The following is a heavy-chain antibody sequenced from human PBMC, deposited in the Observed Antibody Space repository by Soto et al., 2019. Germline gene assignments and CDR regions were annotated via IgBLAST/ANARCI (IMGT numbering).Heavy chain of an antibody. CDR2: ISSSSSYI. CDR1: GFTFSSYS. D-gene: IGHD3-3*01. Sequence: EVQLVESGGGLDKPGGSLRLSCAASGFTFSSYSMNWVRQAPGKGLEWVSSISSSSSYIYYADSVKGRFTISRDNAKNSLYLQMNSLRAEDTAVYYCARSFTYYDFWSGYSNYYYYGMDVWGQGTTVTVSS. CDR3: ARSFTYYDFWSGYSNYYYYGMDV. J-gene: IGHJ6*02. V-gene: IGHV3-21*01.